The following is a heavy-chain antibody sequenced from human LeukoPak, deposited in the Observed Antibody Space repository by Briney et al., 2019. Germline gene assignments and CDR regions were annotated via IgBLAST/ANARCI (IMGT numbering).Heavy chain of an antibody. D-gene: IGHD5-12*01. CDR2: ISYDGGNA. J-gene: IGHJ4*02. CDR3: AGDLAKVSSFDY. V-gene: IGHV3-30-3*01. CDR1: GFTFSSYA. Sequence: GRSLRLSCAASGFTFSSYAMHWVRQAPGKGLEWVAVISYDGGNAYYADSVKGRFTISRDNSKTTLYLQMNSLRAEDTAVYYCAGDLAKVSSFDYWGQGTLVTVSS.